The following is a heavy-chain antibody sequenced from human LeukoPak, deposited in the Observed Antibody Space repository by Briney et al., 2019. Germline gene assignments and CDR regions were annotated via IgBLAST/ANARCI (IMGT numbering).Heavy chain of an antibody. V-gene: IGHV4-61*02. D-gene: IGHD3-22*01. CDR1: GGSINSASYY. CDR2: IYTSGIT. Sequence: PSQTLSLTCTVSGGSINSASYYWSWLRHPAGRGLEWFGRIYTSGITNYNPFLKSRVTISVDTSKNQFSLKLSSVTAADTAVYYCARDFKFDSSGYYYDSGAFDIWGQGTMVTVSS. CDR3: ARDFKFDSSGYYYDSGAFDI. J-gene: IGHJ3*02.